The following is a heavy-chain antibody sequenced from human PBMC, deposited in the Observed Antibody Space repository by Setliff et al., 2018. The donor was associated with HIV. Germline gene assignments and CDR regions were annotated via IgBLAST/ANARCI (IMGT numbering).Heavy chain of an antibody. J-gene: IGHJ6*03. CDR2: IVAGSGNT. CDR3: AADLSIAGRLDYYYMDV. V-gene: IGHV1-58*02. CDR1: GFTFISSA. Sequence: SVKVSCKASGFTFISSAMQWVRQARGQRLEWIGWIVAGSGNTNYAQKFQERVAITRDMSTSSAYMELSNLRSEDTAVYYCAADLSIAGRLDYYYMDVWGKGTTVTVSS. D-gene: IGHD6-6*01.